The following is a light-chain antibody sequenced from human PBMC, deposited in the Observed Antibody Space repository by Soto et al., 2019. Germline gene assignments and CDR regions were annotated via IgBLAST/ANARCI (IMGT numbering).Light chain of an antibody. V-gene: IGLV1-40*01. J-gene: IGLJ2*01. CDR2: GNS. Sequence: QSVLTQPPSVSGAPGQRVTISCTGSSSNIGAGYDVHWYHQRPETPLKLLIYGNSNRPSGVPDRFSGSKSGTSASLAITGLQAEDEADYYCQPYDSSLSGYVVFGGGTKLTVL. CDR1: SSNIGAGYD. CDR3: QPYDSSLSGYVV.